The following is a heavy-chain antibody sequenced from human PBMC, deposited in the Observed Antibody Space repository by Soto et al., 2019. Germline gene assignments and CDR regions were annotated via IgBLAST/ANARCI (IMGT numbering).Heavy chain of an antibody. CDR1: GASVSSYF. D-gene: IGHD6-19*01. CDR3: ARVHRGWYSGHGLDV. CDR2: IYNSGRT. Sequence: PSETLSLTCTVSGASVSSYFWSWVRQPPGKGLEWIGYIYNSGRTNYNPSLKSRVTISLDTSDNDFSLRLTSLTAADTAVYYCARVHRGWYSGHGLDVWGQGTTVTVSS. J-gene: IGHJ6*02. V-gene: IGHV4-59*02.